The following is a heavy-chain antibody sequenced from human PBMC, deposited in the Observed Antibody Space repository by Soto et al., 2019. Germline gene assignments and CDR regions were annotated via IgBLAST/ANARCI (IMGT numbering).Heavy chain of an antibody. CDR2: ISSDGSDT. D-gene: IGHD1-1*01. V-gene: IGHV3-30*18. Sequence: GWSLRLSCAASGFTFSGYGMHWVRQAPGKGLEWVAVISSDGSDTYYADSVKGRFTISRGNSKNTLYLQMNSLKGEDTAVYYCAKHGQYNGAWPASFCDYWGQGTLVTVSS. J-gene: IGHJ4*02. CDR1: GFTFSGYG. CDR3: AKHGQYNGAWPASFCDY.